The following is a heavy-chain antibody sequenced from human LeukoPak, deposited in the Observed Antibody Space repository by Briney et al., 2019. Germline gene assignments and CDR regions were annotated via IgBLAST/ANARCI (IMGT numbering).Heavy chain of an antibody. D-gene: IGHD3-22*01. Sequence: GASVKVSYKASGGTFSSYAISWVRQAPGQGLEWMGGIIPIFGTANYAQKFQGRVTITTDESTSTAYMELSSLRSEDTAVYYCARPRDYYDSSGYRFDAFDIWGQGTMVTVSS. CDR1: GGTFSSYA. CDR2: IIPIFGTA. V-gene: IGHV1-69*05. CDR3: ARPRDYYDSSGYRFDAFDI. J-gene: IGHJ3*02.